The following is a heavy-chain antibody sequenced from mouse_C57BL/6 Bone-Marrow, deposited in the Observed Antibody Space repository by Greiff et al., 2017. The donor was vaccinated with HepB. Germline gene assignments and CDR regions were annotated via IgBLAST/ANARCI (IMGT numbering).Heavy chain of an antibody. CDR1: GYTFTDYY. CDR2: INPYNGGT. J-gene: IGHJ2*01. CDR3: AKGGLTAFDY. Sequence: VHVKQSGPVLVKPGASVKMSCKASGYTFTDYYLNWVKQSHGKSLEWIGVINPYNGGTSYNQKFKGKATLTVDKSSSTAYMELNSLTSEDSAVYYCAKGGLTAFDYWGQGTTLTVSS. D-gene: IGHD3-1*01. V-gene: IGHV1-19*01.